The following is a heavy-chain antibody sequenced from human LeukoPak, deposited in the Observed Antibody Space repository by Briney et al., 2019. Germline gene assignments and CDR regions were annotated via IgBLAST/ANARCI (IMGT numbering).Heavy chain of an antibody. CDR2: MNPNSGNT. CDR1: GYTFTSYD. V-gene: IGHV1-8*01. CDR3: ARAVPITNYYDSSGYPD. J-gene: IGHJ4*02. Sequence: ASVKVSCKASGYTFTSYDINWVRQATGQGLEWMGCMNPNSGNTGYAQKFQGRVTMTRNTSISTAYMELSSLRSEDTAVYYCARAVPITNYYDSSGYPDWGQGTLVTVSS. D-gene: IGHD3-22*01.